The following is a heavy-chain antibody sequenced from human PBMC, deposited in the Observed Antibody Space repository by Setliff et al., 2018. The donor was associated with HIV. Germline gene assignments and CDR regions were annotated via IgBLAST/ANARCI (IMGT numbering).Heavy chain of an antibody. Sequence: GGSLRLSCAASGFTFSSYSMTWVRQAPGKGLEWVSSISSSSSYIYYADSVKGRFTISRDNSKNTLYLQMISLRADDTAVYYCAKSLLVAGNDYWGQGTLVTVSS. J-gene: IGHJ4*02. CDR2: ISSSSSYI. CDR1: GFTFSSYS. CDR3: AKSLLVAGNDY. D-gene: IGHD2-8*02. V-gene: IGHV3-21*04.